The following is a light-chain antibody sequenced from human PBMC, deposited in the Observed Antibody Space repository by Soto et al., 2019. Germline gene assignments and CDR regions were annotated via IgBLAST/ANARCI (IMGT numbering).Light chain of an antibody. V-gene: IGLV1-40*01. CDR1: RSNIGAGYD. Sequence: QSVLTQPPSVSGAPGQRVTISCTGSRSNIGAGYDVHWYQQLPGTAPKLLIYGNSNRPSGVPDRFSGSKSGTSASLAITGLQAEYEADYYCQSYDSSLSGVVFGGGTKLTVL. CDR2: GNS. CDR3: QSYDSSLSGVV. J-gene: IGLJ2*01.